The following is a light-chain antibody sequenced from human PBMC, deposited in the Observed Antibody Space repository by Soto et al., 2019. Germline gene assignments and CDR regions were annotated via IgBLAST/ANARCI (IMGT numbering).Light chain of an antibody. V-gene: IGKV3-20*01. Sequence: IVMTQSPATLSVSPWERATLSCRASQSVNSNLAWYQQKPGQAPRLLIYRASTRATGIPDRITGSGSGTDFTLSISRLEPEDFAVYYCQQYGGSTRTFGQGTKVDIK. CDR2: RAS. CDR1: QSVNSN. CDR3: QQYGGSTRT. J-gene: IGKJ1*01.